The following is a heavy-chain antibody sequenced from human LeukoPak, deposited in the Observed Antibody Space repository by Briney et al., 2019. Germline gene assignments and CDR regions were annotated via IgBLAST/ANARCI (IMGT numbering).Heavy chain of an antibody. D-gene: IGHD1-26*01. J-gene: IGHJ4*02. CDR2: ISSGGTTT. CDR1: GFIFSKYE. Sequence: PGGSLKLSCAASGFIFSKYEMNWVRQAQGKGLEWVSDISSGGTTTFHADSVRGRFIISRDNAKNSLYLEMNRLRVEDTAIYYCTRGLVLWGQGALVTVSS. CDR3: TRGLVL. V-gene: IGHV3-48*03.